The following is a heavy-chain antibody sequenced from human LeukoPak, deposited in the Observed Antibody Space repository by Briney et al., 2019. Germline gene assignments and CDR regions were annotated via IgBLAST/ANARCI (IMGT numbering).Heavy chain of an antibody. CDR1: GGSISSGGYS. Sequence: SETLSLTCAVSGGSISSGGYSWSWIRQPPGKGLEWIGYIYHSGSTYYNPSLKSRVTISVDRSKNQFSLKLSSVTAADTAVYYCASSHYYDSSGTPAWFDPWGQGTLVTVSS. CDR3: ASSHYYDSSGTPAWFDP. J-gene: IGHJ5*02. CDR2: IYHSGST. D-gene: IGHD3-22*01. V-gene: IGHV4-30-2*01.